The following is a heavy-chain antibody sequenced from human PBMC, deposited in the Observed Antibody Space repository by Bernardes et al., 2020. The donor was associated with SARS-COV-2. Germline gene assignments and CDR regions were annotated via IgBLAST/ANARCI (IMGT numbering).Heavy chain of an antibody. CDR2: ITGSGDAT. J-gene: IGHJ4*02. D-gene: IGHD4-17*01. CDR1: EFTFVNDA. CDR3: AKELYGDYGTLDY. Sequence: GGSLRLSCAASEFTFVNDAMTWVRQAPGKGLEWVSSITGSGDATYYADSVKGRFTISRDNSKDTLYLQMASLRADDTAVYFCAKELYGDYGTLDYWGQGTLVTVSS. V-gene: IGHV3-23*01.